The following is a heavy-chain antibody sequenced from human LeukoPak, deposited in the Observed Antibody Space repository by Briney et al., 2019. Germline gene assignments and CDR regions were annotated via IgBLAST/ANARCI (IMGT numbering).Heavy chain of an antibody. CDR1: GFSFSGYA. V-gene: IGHV3-23*01. J-gene: IGHJ4*02. CDR3: AKDRLQVFDGSGVFQPLDF. CDR2: ISGSGGRT. Sequence: GGSLRLSCAASGFSFSGYAMSWVRQAPGKGLEWVSTISGSGGRTNYADSVKGRFTISRDNSKNTLYLEVNSLRAEDTAVYSCAKDRLQVFDGSGVFQPLDFWGLGTLVTVSS. D-gene: IGHD3-10*01.